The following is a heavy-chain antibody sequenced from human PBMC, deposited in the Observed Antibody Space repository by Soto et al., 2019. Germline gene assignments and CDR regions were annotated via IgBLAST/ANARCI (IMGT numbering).Heavy chain of an antibody. D-gene: IGHD5-12*01. J-gene: IGHJ4*02. Sequence: GASVKVSCKASGYTLTSYYMHWGRQAPGQGLEWMGIINPSGGSANYAQKFQGRVTMTRDTSTSTVYMELSSLRSEDTAVYSCARDRSGSGYDPNYLAYWGQGSLVTVSS. CDR2: INPSGGSA. CDR1: GYTLTSYY. V-gene: IGHV1-46*01. CDR3: ARDRSGSGYDPNYLAY.